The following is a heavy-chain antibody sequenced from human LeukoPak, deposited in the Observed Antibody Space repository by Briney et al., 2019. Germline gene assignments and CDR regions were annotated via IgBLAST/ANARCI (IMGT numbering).Heavy chain of an antibody. V-gene: IGHV4-39*01. CDR1: GGSISSSSYY. J-gene: IGHJ4*02. D-gene: IGHD6-19*01. Sequence: SETLSLTCTVSGGSISSSSYYWGWIRQPPGKGLEWIGSIYYSGSTYYNPSLKSRVTISVDTSKNQFSLKLSSVTAADTAVYYCARSSGWYPKDYWGQGTLVTVSS. CDR3: ARSSGWYPKDY. CDR2: IYYSGST.